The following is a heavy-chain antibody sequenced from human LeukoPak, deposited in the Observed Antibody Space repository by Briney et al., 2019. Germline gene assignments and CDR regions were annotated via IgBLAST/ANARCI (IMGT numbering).Heavy chain of an antibody. V-gene: IGHV3-53*01. Sequence: GGSLRLSCAASGFTVSSNYMSWVRQAPGEGLEWGSVIYSGGSTYYADSVKGRFTISRDNSKNTLYLQMNSLRAEDTAVYYCARDGSESSSWYYGGQGTLVTVSS. CDR2: IYSGGST. CDR1: GFTVSSNY. D-gene: IGHD6-13*01. CDR3: ARDGSESSSWYY. J-gene: IGHJ4*02.